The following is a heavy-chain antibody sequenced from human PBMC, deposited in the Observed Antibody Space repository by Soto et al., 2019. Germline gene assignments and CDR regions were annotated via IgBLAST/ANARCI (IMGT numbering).Heavy chain of an antibody. CDR2: IYYSGST. J-gene: IGHJ6*02. D-gene: IGHD5-18*01. CDR1: GGSISSGGYY. V-gene: IGHV4-61*08. CDR3: ARDISGYSYGYQYYYGMDV. Sequence: SETLSLTCTVSGGSISSGGYYWSWIRQHPGKGLEWIGYIYYSGSTNYNPSLKSRVTISVDTSKNQFSLKLSSVTAADTAVYYCARDISGYSYGYQYYYGMDVWGQGTTVTVSS.